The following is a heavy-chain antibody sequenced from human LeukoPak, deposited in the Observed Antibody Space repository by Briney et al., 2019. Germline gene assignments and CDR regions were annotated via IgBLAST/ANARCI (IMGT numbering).Heavy chain of an antibody. CDR1: GFTFSSYW. V-gene: IGHV3-7*01. CDR2: IKQDESAK. Sequence: GGSLRLTCAASGFTFSSYWMTWARQAPGKGLEWVANIKQDESAKYYGASVRGRFTISGGTAQHLLFLQMNSLRAEATAVYYCARDNGYSSVDYWSQGTLVTVSS. D-gene: IGHD3-22*01. CDR3: ARDNGYSSVDY. J-gene: IGHJ4*02.